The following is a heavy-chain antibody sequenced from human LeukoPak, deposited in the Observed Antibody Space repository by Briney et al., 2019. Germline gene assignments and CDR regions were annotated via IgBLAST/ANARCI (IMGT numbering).Heavy chain of an antibody. Sequence: SETLSLTCTVSGGSVSSYYWSWIRQPPGKGLEWIGYIYYSGSTNYHPSLKSRVTISVDTSKNQFSLKLSSVTAADTAVYYCARHNGYSSSWYRDWFDPWGQGTLVTVSS. CDR3: ARHNGYSSSWYRDWFDP. J-gene: IGHJ5*02. V-gene: IGHV4-59*08. CDR2: IYYSGST. CDR1: GGSVSSYY. D-gene: IGHD6-13*01.